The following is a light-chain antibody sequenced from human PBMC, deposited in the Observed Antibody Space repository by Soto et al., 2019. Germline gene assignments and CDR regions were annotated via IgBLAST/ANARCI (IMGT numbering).Light chain of an antibody. CDR1: SGHSSYI. CDR2: LEGSGNY. J-gene: IGLJ3*02. CDR3: ETWDRNTWV. V-gene: IGLV4-60*02. Sequence: QSVLTQSSSASASLGSSVKLTCTLSSGHSSYIIAWHQQQPGKAPRYLTKLEGSGNYDKGSGVPDRFSGSSSGADRYLIISNLQFEDEADYYCETWDRNTWVFGGGTQLTVL.